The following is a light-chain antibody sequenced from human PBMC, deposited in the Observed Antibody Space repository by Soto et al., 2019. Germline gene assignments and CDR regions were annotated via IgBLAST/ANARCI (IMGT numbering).Light chain of an antibody. CDR1: SGYSNYK. J-gene: IGLJ2*01. CDR3: GADHGSGSNFVV. V-gene: IGLV9-49*01. Sequence: QSVLTQPPSASASLGASVTLTCTLSSGYSNYKVDWYQQRPGTGPRFVMRVGTGGIVGSKGDGIPDRFSVLGSGLNRYLTIKNIQEEDESDYHCGADHGSGSNFVVFGGGTKLTVL. CDR2: VGTGGIVG.